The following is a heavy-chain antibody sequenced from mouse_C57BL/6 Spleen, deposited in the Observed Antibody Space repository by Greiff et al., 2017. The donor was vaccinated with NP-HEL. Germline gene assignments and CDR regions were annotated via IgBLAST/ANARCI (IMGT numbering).Heavy chain of an antibody. Sequence: EVKLQESGPGLVKPSQSLSLTCSVTGYSITSGYYWNWIRQFPGNKLEWMGYISYDGSNNYNPSLKNRISITRDTSKNQFFLKLNSVTTEDTATYYCARIYDGYYYYAMDYWGQGTSVTVSS. V-gene: IGHV3-6*01. J-gene: IGHJ4*01. CDR1: GYSITSGYY. CDR2: ISYDGSN. D-gene: IGHD2-3*01. CDR3: ARIYDGYYYYAMDY.